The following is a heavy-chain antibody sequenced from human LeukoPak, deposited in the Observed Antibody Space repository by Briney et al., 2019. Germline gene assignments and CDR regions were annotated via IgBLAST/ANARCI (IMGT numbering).Heavy chain of an antibody. D-gene: IGHD3-3*01. CDR3: AKEYYDFWSGDKTSRLFDL. CDR2: IKKDGSET. J-gene: IGHJ5*02. V-gene: IGHV3-7*03. CDR1: GFTFNDFA. Sequence: GGSLRLSCATSGFTFNDFAMNWVRHIPGKGLEWVANIKKDGSETHYVDSVVGRFTISRDSARNSLFLQMNSLRAEDTALYYCAKEYYDFWSGDKTSRLFDLWGQGTLVAVSS.